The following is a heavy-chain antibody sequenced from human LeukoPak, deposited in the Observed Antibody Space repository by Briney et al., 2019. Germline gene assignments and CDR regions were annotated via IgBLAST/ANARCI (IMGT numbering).Heavy chain of an antibody. Sequence: SETLSLTCGVSGGSITNTNYWTWVRQPPGKGLEWIGEVNLQGSTNYNPSLMGRVAIAVDTSENHISLQLTSVTAADTAVYYCAREGGLYRPLDYSGQGTLITVSS. J-gene: IGHJ4*02. V-gene: IGHV4-4*02. CDR2: VNLQGST. CDR1: GGSITNTNY. CDR3: AREGGLYRPLDY.